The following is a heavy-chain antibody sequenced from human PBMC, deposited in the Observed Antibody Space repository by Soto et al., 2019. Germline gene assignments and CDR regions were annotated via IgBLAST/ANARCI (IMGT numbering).Heavy chain of an antibody. CDR2: ISDSGGST. Sequence: GGSLRLSCAASGFTFSNYAMSWVRQAPGKGLEWVSAISDSGGSTYYADSVEGRFTVSRDNSKYTLYLEMNSLRADDTAIYFCAKDSSTSYGLDVWGQGTTVTVS. V-gene: IGHV3-23*01. J-gene: IGHJ6*02. CDR1: GFTFSNYA. CDR3: AKDSSTSYGLDV.